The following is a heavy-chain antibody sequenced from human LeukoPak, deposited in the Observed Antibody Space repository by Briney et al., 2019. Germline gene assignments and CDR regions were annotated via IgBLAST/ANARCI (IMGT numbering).Heavy chain of an antibody. Sequence: GESLRISCKGSGYIFTSYWISWVRQVPGKGLEWMGRIDPSDSYTNYSPSFQGHVTISADKSITTAYLQWSRLKASDTAMYYCARHIVAAGTGLLGGIDYWGQGTLVTVSS. CDR2: IDPSDSYT. CDR3: ARHIVAAGTGLLGGIDY. J-gene: IGHJ4*02. D-gene: IGHD6-13*01. V-gene: IGHV5-10-1*01. CDR1: GYIFTSYW.